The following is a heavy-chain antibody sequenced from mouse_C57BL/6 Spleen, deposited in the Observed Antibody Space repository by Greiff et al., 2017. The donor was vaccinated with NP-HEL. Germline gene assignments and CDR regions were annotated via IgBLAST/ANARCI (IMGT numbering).Heavy chain of an antibody. Sequence: QVHVKQSGAELAKPGASVKLSCKASGYTFTSYWMHWVKQRPGQGLEWIGYINPSSGYTKYNQKIKDKATLTADKSASTAYMQLSSLTYEDSAVYDCAREFHYVRSYDCHAMDYWGQGTSVTVSS. CDR1: GYTFTSYW. D-gene: IGHD1-1*01. CDR2: INPSSGYT. CDR3: AREFHYVRSYDCHAMDY. J-gene: IGHJ4*01. V-gene: IGHV1-7*01.